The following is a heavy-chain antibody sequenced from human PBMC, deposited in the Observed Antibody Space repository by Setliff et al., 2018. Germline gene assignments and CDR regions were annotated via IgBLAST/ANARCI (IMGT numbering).Heavy chain of an antibody. CDR1: GYTFSTYG. Sequence: ASVKVSCKDSGYTFSTYGISWVRQAPGQGLEWMGWISAYNGNTNYAQRFQGRVTMTTDTSTSTVYMELNSLRSVDTAVYYCVRAGFGAISNGLDYWGQGTLVTVSS. CDR2: ISAYNGNT. V-gene: IGHV1-18*01. J-gene: IGHJ4*02. D-gene: IGHD3-3*01. CDR3: VRAGFGAISNGLDY.